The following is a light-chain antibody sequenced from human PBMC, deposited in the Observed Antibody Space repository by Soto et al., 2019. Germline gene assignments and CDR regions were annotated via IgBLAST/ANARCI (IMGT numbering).Light chain of an antibody. Sequence: QSVLTQPASVSGSPGQSITISCTGTTSDVGSYNLVSWYQQHPGKAPKLMIYEVSKRPSGVSNRFSGSKSGNTASLTISGLQAEDEADYYCCSYAGSRYVFGTGTKVTVL. CDR2: EVS. CDR1: TSDVGSYNL. V-gene: IGLV2-23*02. CDR3: CSYAGSRYV. J-gene: IGLJ1*01.